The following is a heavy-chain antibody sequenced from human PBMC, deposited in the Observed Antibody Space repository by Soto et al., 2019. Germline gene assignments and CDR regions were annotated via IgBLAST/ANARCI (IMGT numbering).Heavy chain of an antibody. J-gene: IGHJ6*02. CDR1: GYTLTGYY. V-gene: IGHV1-18*04. CDR3: AREDDSAGMDV. CDR2: ISANSGDT. D-gene: IGHD2-15*01. Sequence: ASVKVCCEACGYTLTGYYMHWLRQAPGQGLEWMGWISANSGDTNYAQKFQGRVTMTTDTSTSTAYMELRSLRSDDTAVYYCAREDDSAGMDVWGQGTTVTVSS.